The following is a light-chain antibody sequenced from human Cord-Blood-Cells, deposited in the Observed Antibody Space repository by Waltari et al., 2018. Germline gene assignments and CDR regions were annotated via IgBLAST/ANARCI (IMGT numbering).Light chain of an antibody. V-gene: IGLV2-23*02. CDR3: CSYAASSTFVV. J-gene: IGLJ2*01. CDR2: DVS. CDR1: SSDVGGYNL. Sequence: QSALTQPASVSGPPGQSITIPCTGTSSDVGGYNLVSCYQQHPGKAPKLMIYDVSNRPSGVSTRFSGSKSGNTASLTISGLLAEDEADYYCCSYAASSTFVVFGGGTKLTVL.